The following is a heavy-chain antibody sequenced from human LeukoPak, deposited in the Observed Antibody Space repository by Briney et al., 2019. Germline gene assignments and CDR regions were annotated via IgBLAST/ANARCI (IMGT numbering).Heavy chain of an antibody. CDR1: GFTFSSYA. V-gene: IGHV3-33*08. J-gene: IGHJ4*02. Sequence: GGSLRLSCAASGFTFSSYAMSWVRQAPGKGLEWVAIIWSDGSNKYYADSVKGRFTISRDNSKNTLYLQMNRLTVEDTAVYYCGRGMRDYYGLDYWGQGFLVTVSS. CDR2: IWSDGSNK. CDR3: GRGMRDYYGLDY. D-gene: IGHD3-10*01.